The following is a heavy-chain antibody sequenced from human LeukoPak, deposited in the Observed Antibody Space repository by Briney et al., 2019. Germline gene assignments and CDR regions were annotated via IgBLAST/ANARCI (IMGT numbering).Heavy chain of an antibody. J-gene: IGHJ5*02. CDR2: VSYDGSNK. Sequence: PGGSLRLSCAASGFTFSTYGMHWVRQAPGKGLEWVAVVSYDGSNKYYADSVKGRFTISRDNSKNTLYLQMNSLRVEDTAVYYCAKPYSSSWYGPTNWFDPWGQGTLVTVSS. V-gene: IGHV3-30*18. CDR1: GFTFSTYG. CDR3: AKPYSSSWYGPTNWFDP. D-gene: IGHD6-13*01.